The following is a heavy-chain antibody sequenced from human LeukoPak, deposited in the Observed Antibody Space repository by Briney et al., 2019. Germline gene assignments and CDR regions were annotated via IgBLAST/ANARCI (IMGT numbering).Heavy chain of an antibody. CDR1: GFTFSSYV. CDR3: AREPVAGTGWFDP. D-gene: IGHD6-19*01. CDR2: LTGSGGNT. J-gene: IGHJ5*02. V-gene: IGHV3-23*01. Sequence: GGSLRLSCAASGFTFSSYVMSWVRQAPGQGLEWVSTLTGSGGNTYYADSVKGRFTISRDNAKNSLYLQMNSLRAEDTAVYYCAREPVAGTGWFDPWGQGTLVTVSS.